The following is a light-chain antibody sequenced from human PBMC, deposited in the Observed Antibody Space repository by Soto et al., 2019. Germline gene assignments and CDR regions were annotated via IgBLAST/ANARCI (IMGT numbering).Light chain of an antibody. Sequence: QSVLTQPRSVSGSPGQSVTTSCTGTSSDVGGFSYVSWYQQYPGKAPKLILYDVSQRPSGVPDRFSGSKSGNTASLTISGLLAEVEAVFYCCSYSGRYTSVFGTGTKVTVL. CDR2: DVS. V-gene: IGLV2-11*01. CDR3: CSYSGRYTSV. J-gene: IGLJ1*01. CDR1: SSDVGGFSY.